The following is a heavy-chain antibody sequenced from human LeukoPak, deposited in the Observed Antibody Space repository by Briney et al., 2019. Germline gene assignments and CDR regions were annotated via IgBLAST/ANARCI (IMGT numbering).Heavy chain of an antibody. Sequence: TGGSLRLSCAASGFTFSSYAMSWVRQAPGKGLEWVSAISGSGGSTYYADSVKGRFTISRDNSKNTLYLQMNSLRAEDTAVYYCAGVALRGYYYYGMDVWGQGTTVTVSS. CDR1: GFTFSSYA. CDR2: ISGSGGST. J-gene: IGHJ6*02. V-gene: IGHV3-23*01. D-gene: IGHD4-17*01. CDR3: AGVALRGYYYYGMDV.